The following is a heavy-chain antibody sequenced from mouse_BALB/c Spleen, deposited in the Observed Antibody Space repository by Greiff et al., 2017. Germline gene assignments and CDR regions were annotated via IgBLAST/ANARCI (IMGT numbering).Heavy chain of an antibody. D-gene: IGHD2-1*01. Sequence: LVESGPELVKPGASVKMSCKASGYTFTSYVMHWVKQKPGQGLEWIGYINPYNDGTKYNEKFKGKATLTSDKSSNTAYMELSSLTSEDSAVYYCARDGNYLYWYFDVWGAGTTVTVSS. CDR1: GYTFTSYV. CDR2: INPYNDGT. J-gene: IGHJ1*01. CDR3: ARDGNYLYWYFDV. V-gene: IGHV1-14*01.